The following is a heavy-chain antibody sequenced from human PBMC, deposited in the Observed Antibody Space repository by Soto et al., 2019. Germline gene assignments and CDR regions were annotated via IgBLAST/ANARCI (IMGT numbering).Heavy chain of an antibody. J-gene: IGHJ4*02. Sequence: GESLKISCNGPGYTFTSYWIGWVRQMPGEGLEWIGVIYPSDSDIRYSPSFKGKVTISADKSITTANLQGSSLKAADTAMYYCVRSGTSSGRFSDYWGQGTLVTVSS. V-gene: IGHV5-51*01. D-gene: IGHD2-15*01. CDR1: GYTFTSYW. CDR3: VRSGTSSGRFSDY. CDR2: IYPSDSDI.